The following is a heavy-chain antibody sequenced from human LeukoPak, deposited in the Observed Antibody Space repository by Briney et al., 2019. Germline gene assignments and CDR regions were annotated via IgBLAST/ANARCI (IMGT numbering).Heavy chain of an antibody. V-gene: IGHV3-15*01. Sequence: GGSLRLSCAASGFTFSNAWMSWVRQAPGKGLEWVGRIKSKTDGGTTDYAAPVKGRFTISRDDSKNTLYLQMNSLKTEDTAVYYCTTDSDVTDTAMVTNFDYWGQGTLVTVSS. CDR2: IKSKTDGGTT. J-gene: IGHJ4*02. CDR3: TTDSDVTDTAMVTNFDY. D-gene: IGHD5-18*01. CDR1: GFTFSNAW.